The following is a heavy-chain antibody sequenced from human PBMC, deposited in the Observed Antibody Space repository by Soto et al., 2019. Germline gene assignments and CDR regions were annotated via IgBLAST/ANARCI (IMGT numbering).Heavy chain of an antibody. Sequence: EVQLVESGGGLVQPGGSVRLSCAASGFTFSTYSMNWVRQAPGKGLEWVSFISSSGGTIYYADSVKGRFTISRDNTKNSLYLQMNSLSDEDTAVYYCARLSVRYCSSGSCSQLDYWGQGTLVTVSS. J-gene: IGHJ4*02. CDR3: ARLSVRYCSSGSCSQLDY. V-gene: IGHV3-48*02. D-gene: IGHD2-15*01. CDR1: GFTFSTYS. CDR2: ISSSGGTI.